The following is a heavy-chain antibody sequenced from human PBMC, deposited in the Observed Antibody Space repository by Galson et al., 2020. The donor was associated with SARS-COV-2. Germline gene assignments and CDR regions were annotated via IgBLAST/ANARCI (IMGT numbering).Heavy chain of an antibody. CDR2: IYYSGST. Sequence: ETSETLSLTCTVSGGSISSYYWSWIRQPPGKGLEWIGYIYYSGSTNYNPSLKSRVTISVDTSKNQFSLKLSSVTAADTAVYYCARTRRDGYNYPIRLWGQGTLVTVAS. V-gene: IGHV4-59*08. D-gene: IGHD5-12*01. CDR1: GGSISSYY. J-gene: IGHJ4*02. CDR3: ARTRRDGYNYPIRL.